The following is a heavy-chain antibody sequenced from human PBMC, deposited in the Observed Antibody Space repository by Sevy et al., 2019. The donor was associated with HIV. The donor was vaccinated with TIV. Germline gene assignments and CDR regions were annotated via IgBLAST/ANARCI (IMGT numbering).Heavy chain of an antibody. J-gene: IGHJ4*02. V-gene: IGHV3-66*01. CDR2: IYSGGST. CDR1: GFTVSSNY. D-gene: IGHD1-26*01. CDR3: TGVVGGSPYIDY. Sequence: GGSLRLSCAASGFTVSSNYLTWVRQAPGKGLEWVSIIYSGGSTYYADSVKGRFTISRDNSKNTLYLQMNSLRAEDTAVYYCTGVVGGSPYIDYWGQGTLVTVSS.